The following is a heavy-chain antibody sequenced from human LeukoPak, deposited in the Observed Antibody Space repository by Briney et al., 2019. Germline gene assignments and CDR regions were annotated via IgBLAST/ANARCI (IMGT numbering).Heavy chain of an antibody. CDR3: ARVQGGGFRTADY. Sequence: GGALRLSCAAPGFTFSNYMMHSVCQAPGKGLDWVAVILEDGSIQYYADSVKGRFTISRDNSKNTLFLQMNSLRGEDTAMYYCARVQGGGFRTADYWGQGTLVTVSS. CDR2: ILEDGSIQ. D-gene: IGHD1-14*01. CDR1: GFTFSNYM. V-gene: IGHV3-30*04. J-gene: IGHJ4*02.